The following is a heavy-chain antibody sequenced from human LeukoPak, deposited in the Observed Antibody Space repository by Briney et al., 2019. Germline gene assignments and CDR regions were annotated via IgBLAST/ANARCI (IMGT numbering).Heavy chain of an antibody. CDR2: IKPDGSEK. D-gene: IGHD1-26*01. CDR3: AREREWELQIDY. CDR1: EFTFSRHW. Sequence: GGSLRLSCAASEFTFSRHWMNWVRQAPGKGLEWVANIKPDGSEKYYVDSVKGRFTISRDNAENSLYLQMNSLRVEDTAVYYCAREREWELQIDYWGQGTLVTVSS. V-gene: IGHV3-7*01. J-gene: IGHJ4*02.